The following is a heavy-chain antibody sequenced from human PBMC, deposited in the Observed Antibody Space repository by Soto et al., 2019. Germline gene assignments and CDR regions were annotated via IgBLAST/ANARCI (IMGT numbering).Heavy chain of an antibody. V-gene: IGHV1-2*04. Sequence: GASVKVSCTASGYTFTGYYMHWVRQAPGQRLEWMGWINPNSGGTNYAQKFQGWVTMTRDTSISTAYMELSRLRSDDTAVYYCARDLGVVVPAEPSTPLFGMDVWGQGTTVTVSS. CDR2: INPNSGGT. D-gene: IGHD2-2*01. CDR1: GYTFTGYY. J-gene: IGHJ6*02. CDR3: ARDLGVVVPAEPSTPLFGMDV.